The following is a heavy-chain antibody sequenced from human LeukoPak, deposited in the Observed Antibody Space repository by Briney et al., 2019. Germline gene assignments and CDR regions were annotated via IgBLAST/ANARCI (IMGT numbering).Heavy chain of an antibody. Sequence: SETLSLTCAVYGGSFSGYYWSWIRQPPGKGLEWIGEINHSGSTNYNPSLKSRVTISVDTSKNQFSLKLSSVTAADTAVYYCARWTYYYDRSGYFYWGQGTLVTASS. CDR2: INHSGST. J-gene: IGHJ4*02. CDR1: GGSFSGYY. CDR3: ARWTYYYDRSGYFY. D-gene: IGHD3-22*01. V-gene: IGHV4-34*01.